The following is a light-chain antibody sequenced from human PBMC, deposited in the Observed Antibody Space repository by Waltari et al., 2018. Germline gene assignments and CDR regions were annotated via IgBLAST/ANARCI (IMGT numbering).Light chain of an antibody. CDR1: QSVFYRSGNKNY. V-gene: IGKV4-1*01. CDR2: WAS. CDR3: QQYYSAPFN. J-gene: IGKJ2*01. Sequence: DIVMTQSPDSLAVSLGERATINCKSRQSVFYRSGNKNYLAWYQQKPGQPPKLLIYWASTRESGVPDRFSGSGSETDFTLTISSLQAEDVAVYYCQQYYSAPFNFGQGTKLEIK.